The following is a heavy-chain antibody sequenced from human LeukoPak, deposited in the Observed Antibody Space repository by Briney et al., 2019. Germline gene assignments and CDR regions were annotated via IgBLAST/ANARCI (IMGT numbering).Heavy chain of an antibody. V-gene: IGHV4-31*03. CDR3: ASGESFGPFGY. Sequence: SQTLSLTCTVSGGSISSGGYYWSWIRQFPGKGLEWIGYISNSGSSYHNPPLKSRVTTSVDTSKNQVSLKLSSVTAADTAVYYCASGESFGPFGYWGQGTLVTVSS. D-gene: IGHD1-26*01. CDR2: ISNSGSS. J-gene: IGHJ4*02. CDR1: GGSISSGGYY.